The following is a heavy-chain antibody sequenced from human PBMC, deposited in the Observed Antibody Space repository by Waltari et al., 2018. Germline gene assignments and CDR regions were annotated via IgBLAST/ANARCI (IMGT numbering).Heavy chain of an antibody. V-gene: IGHV1-8*03. CDR1: GYTFTSYD. Sequence: QVQLVQSGAEVKKPGASVKVSCKASGYTFTSYDINWVRQATGQGLEWMGWMNPNSGNTGYAQKFQGRVTITRNTSISTAYMELSSLRSEDTAVYYCARGEKDSSGWPIPFDYWGQGTLVTVSS. J-gene: IGHJ4*02. CDR2: MNPNSGNT. D-gene: IGHD6-19*01. CDR3: ARGEKDSSGWPIPFDY.